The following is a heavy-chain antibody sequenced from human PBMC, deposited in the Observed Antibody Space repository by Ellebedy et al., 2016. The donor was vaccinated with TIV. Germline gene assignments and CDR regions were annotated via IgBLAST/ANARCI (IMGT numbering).Heavy chain of an antibody. V-gene: IGHV3-21*01. Sequence: GESLKISCAASGFTFSGFTMNWVRQAPGKGLEWVSSISSSGTYIRNADSVKGRFIISRDNAKNSLYLQMNSQGVEDTAIYYCARPADAYSSSWYDFDCWGQGTLVTVSS. J-gene: IGHJ4*02. CDR1: GFTFSGFT. D-gene: IGHD6-13*01. CDR3: ARPADAYSSSWYDFDC. CDR2: ISSSGTYI.